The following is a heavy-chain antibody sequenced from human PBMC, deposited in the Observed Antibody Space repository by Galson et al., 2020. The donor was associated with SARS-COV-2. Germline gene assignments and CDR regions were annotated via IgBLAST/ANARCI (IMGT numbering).Heavy chain of an antibody. Sequence: GGSMRLSCAASGFTFSSYAMHWVRQAPGKGLEWVAVISYDGSNKYYADSVKGRFTISRDNSKNTLYLQMNSLRAEDTAVYYCARDSSPYQLLFGGSWHAGWGQGTLVTVSS. CDR1: GFTFSSYA. V-gene: IGHV3-30-3*01. CDR3: ARDSSPYQLLFGGSWHAG. J-gene: IGHJ4*02. CDR2: ISYDGSNK. D-gene: IGHD2-2*01.